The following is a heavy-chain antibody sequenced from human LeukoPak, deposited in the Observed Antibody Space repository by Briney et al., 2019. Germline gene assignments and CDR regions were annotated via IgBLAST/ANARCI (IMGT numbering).Heavy chain of an antibody. D-gene: IGHD3-16*01. Sequence: GGSLRLSCAASGFTFSSYSMNWVRHAPGKGLEWVSYISSSSSTIYYTDSVKGRFTISRDNAKNTLYLQMNSLRAEDTAVYYCARTGGFSKYYFDYWGQGTLVTVSS. J-gene: IGHJ4*02. V-gene: IGHV3-48*01. CDR1: GFTFSSYS. CDR2: ISSSSSTI. CDR3: ARTGGFSKYYFDY.